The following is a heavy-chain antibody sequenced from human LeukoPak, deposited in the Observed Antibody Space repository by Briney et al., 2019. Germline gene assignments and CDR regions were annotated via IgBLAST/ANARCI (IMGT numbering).Heavy chain of an antibody. CDR1: GGSISSSSYY. J-gene: IGHJ4*02. D-gene: IGHD6-13*01. V-gene: IGHV4-39*07. Sequence: NPSETLSLTCTVSGGSISSSSYYWGWIRQPPGKGLEWIGSIYHSGSTYYNPSLKSRVTISVDTSKNQFSLKLSSVTAADTAVYYCARKDSSSWNFDYWGQGTLVTVSS. CDR2: IYHSGST. CDR3: ARKDSSSWNFDY.